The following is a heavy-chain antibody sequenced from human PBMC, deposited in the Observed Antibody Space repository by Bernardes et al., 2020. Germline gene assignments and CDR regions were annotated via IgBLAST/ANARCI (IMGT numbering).Heavy chain of an antibody. J-gene: IGHJ4*02. CDR2: ISWNSGSI. CDR3: AKADSARCFDY. Sequence: SLRLSCAASGFTFDDYAMHWVRQAPGKGLEWVSGISWNSGSIGYADSVKGRFTISRDNAKNSLYLQMNSLRAEDTALYYCAKADSARCFDYWGQGTLVTVSS. CDR1: GFTFDDYA. V-gene: IGHV3-9*01.